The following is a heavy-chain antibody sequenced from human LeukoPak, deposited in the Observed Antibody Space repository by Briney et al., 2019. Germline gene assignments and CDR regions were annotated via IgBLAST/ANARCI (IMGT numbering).Heavy chain of an antibody. V-gene: IGHV4-59*01. CDR1: GGSFSGYY. CDR3: AKGGYDILTGYYNAFDI. CDR2: IYYNGGST. J-gene: IGHJ3*02. D-gene: IGHD3-9*01. Sequence: SETLSLTCAVYGGSFSGYYWSWIRQPPGKGLEWIGYIYYNGGSTNYNPSLKSRVTISVDTSKNQSSLKLSSVTAADTAAYYCAKGGYDILTGYYNAFDIWGQGTMVTVAS.